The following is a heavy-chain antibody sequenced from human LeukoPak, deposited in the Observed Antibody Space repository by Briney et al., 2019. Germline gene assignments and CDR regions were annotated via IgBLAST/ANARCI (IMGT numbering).Heavy chain of an antibody. Sequence: GRSLLLSCAASGFCFSTYAMHWVRPAPGKGLEWVAVISYDGSNKYYADSVKGRLTISRDSYKNTLYLQMNSLRVEDTAVYYCARAPSGYRYGRYNYYYGMDVWGQGTTVTVSS. CDR1: GFCFSTYA. D-gene: IGHD5-18*01. V-gene: IGHV3-30-3*01. CDR3: ARAPSGYRYGRYNYYYGMDV. J-gene: IGHJ6*02. CDR2: ISYDGSNK.